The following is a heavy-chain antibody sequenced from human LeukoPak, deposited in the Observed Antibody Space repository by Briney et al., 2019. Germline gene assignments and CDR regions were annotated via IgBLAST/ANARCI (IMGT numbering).Heavy chain of an antibody. CDR2: ISGSGGST. Sequence: PGRSLRLSCAASGFTFDDYAMHWVRQAPGKGLEWVSGISGSGGSTYYADSVKGRFTISRDNSKNTLYLQMNSLRAEDTAVYYCAKGGYSAGAGYYYYYMDVWGKGTTVTISS. CDR3: AKGGYSAGAGYYYYYMDV. CDR1: GFTFDDYA. J-gene: IGHJ6*03. D-gene: IGHD1-26*01. V-gene: IGHV3-23*01.